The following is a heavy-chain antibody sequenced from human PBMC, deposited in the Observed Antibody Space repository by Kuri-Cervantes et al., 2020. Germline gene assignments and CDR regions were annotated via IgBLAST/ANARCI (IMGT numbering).Heavy chain of an antibody. D-gene: IGHD6-6*01. Sequence: SGPTLVKPTQTLTLTCTFSGFSLSTSGVGVGWIRQPPGKALEWLALIYWDDDKRYSPSLKSRLTITKDTSKNQVVLTMTNMDPVDTATYYCAYRRSIELAFDYWGQGTLVTVSS. J-gene: IGHJ4*02. CDR3: AYRRSIELAFDY. CDR1: GFSLSTSGVG. CDR2: IYWDDDK. V-gene: IGHV2-5*02.